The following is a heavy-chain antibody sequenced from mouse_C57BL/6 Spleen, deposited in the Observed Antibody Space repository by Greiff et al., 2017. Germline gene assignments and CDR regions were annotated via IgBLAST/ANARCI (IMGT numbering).Heavy chain of an antibody. Sequence: VQLQESGPELVKPGASVKISCKASGYAFSSSWLNWVKQRPGKGLEWIGRIYPGDGDTNYNGKFKGKATLTADKSSSTAYMQLSSLTSEDSAVYFCARSLYYYGIWDYWGQGTTLTVSS. CDR1: GYAFSSSW. D-gene: IGHD1-1*01. CDR3: ARSLYYYGIWDY. V-gene: IGHV1-82*01. CDR2: IYPGDGDT. J-gene: IGHJ2*01.